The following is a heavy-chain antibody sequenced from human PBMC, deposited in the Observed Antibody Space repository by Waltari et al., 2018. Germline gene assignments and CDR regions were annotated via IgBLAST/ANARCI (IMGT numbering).Heavy chain of an antibody. CDR3: AKDRRVQTGVGVAWWNNWFDP. CDR2: VNDVGTST. J-gene: IGHJ5*02. CDR1: GFTFSSHG. Sequence: EVELVESGGDMVQPGGSLRLSCVASGFTFSSHGMSWVRQAPGKGLEWASSVNDVGTSTYYADSVKGRFTIFRDNSKDTLYLEMNTLRVEDTAIYHCAKDRRVQTGVGVAWWNNWFDPWGRGTLVTVSS. V-gene: IGHV3-23*04. D-gene: IGHD6-19*01.